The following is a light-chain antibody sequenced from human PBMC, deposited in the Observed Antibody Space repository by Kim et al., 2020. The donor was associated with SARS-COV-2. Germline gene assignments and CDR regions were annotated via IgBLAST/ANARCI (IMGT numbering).Light chain of an antibody. V-gene: IGKV3-20*01. CDR3: QQYSTSPPYT. J-gene: IGKJ2*01. CDR1: QSVSNNY. CDR2: GAS. Sequence: SPGERATLSCRASQSVSNNYLTWYQHKPGQAPRLLIYGASSRATGIPDRFSGSGSGTDFTLSISRLEPEDSAVYYCQQYSTSPPYTFGQGTKLEI.